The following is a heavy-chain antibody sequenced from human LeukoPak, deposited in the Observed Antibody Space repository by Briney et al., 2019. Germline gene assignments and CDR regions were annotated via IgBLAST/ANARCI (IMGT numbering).Heavy chain of an antibody. CDR3: ARESIAVAGQLDY. CDR1: GGSISSYY. Sequence: PSETLSLTCTVSGGSISSYYWSWLRQPPGKGLEWIGYIYYSGSTNYNPSLKSRVTISVDTSKNQFSLKLSSVTATDTAVYYCARESIAVAGQLDYWGQGTLVTVSS. CDR2: IYYSGST. V-gene: IGHV4-59*01. J-gene: IGHJ4*02. D-gene: IGHD6-19*01.